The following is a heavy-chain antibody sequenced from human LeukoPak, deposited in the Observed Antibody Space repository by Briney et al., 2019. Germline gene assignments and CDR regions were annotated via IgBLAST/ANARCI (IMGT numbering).Heavy chain of an antibody. J-gene: IGHJ6*02. CDR3: ARDHSASFPYYYYYGMDV. D-gene: IGHD2/OR15-2a*01. CDR2: IKQDGSEK. V-gene: IGHV3-7*01. Sequence: GGSLRLSCAASGFTFSSYWMSWVRQAPGKGLEWVANIKQDGSEKYYVDSVKGRFTISRDNAKNSLYLQMNSLRAEDTAVYYCARDHSASFPYYYYYGMDVLGQGTTVTVSS. CDR1: GFTFSSYW.